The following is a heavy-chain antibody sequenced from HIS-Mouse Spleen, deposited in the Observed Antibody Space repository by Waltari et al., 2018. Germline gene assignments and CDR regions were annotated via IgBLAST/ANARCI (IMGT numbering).Heavy chain of an antibody. CDR1: VGPRRSSSYY. CDR2: IYYSGST. V-gene: IGHV4-39*07. D-gene: IGHD6-13*01. Sequence: QLQLQESGPGLVKPSETLSLTCTVPVGPRRSSSYYCGWSRQPPGQGLEWIGSIYYSGSTYYNPSLKSRVTISVDTSKNQLSLKLSSVTAADTAVYYCAREIPYSSSWYDWYFDLWGRGTLVTVSS. CDR3: AREIPYSSSWYDWYFDL. J-gene: IGHJ2*01.